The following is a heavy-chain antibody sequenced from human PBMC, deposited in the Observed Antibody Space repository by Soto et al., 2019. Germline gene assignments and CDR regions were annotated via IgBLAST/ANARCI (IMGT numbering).Heavy chain of an antibody. V-gene: IGHV1-3*01. D-gene: IGHD1-26*01. Sequence: ASVKGSCKASGYTYTSYAIHWVRLAPGQRLEWMGWIIADNGNTKYSQKFQGRVTITRDVSANTASLELISLRSEDTAVYYCARGSGSFCPYFNYWGQGTLVTGSS. CDR2: IIADNGNT. CDR1: GYTYTSYA. J-gene: IGHJ4*02. CDR3: ARGSGSFCPYFNY.